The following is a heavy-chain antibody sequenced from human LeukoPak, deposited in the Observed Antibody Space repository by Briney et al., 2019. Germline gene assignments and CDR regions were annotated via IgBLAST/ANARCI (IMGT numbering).Heavy chain of an antibody. CDR3: ARAPSDSSGYYPEYFQH. J-gene: IGHJ1*01. Sequence: PGGSLSLSCAASGFTIRSFSMTWLRQAPGKGLEWVAAIRSTSNHRYHAYSVKGRISISRDNAKNTQYLQMNSLRAEDRAVYYGARAPSDSSGYYPEYFQHCGQGTLVTVSS. CDR1: GFTIRSFS. V-gene: IGHV3-21*01. CDR2: IRSTSNHR. D-gene: IGHD3-22*01.